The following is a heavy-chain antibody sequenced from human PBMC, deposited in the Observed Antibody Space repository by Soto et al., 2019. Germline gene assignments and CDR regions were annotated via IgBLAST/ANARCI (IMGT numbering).Heavy chain of an antibody. CDR3: ARAGWHYDNSTYGMDV. V-gene: IGHV1-69*06. CDR1: GGTFSSYG. CDR2: VIPILGTA. J-gene: IGHJ6*02. D-gene: IGHD3-22*01. Sequence: GASVKVTCKASGGTFSSYGLSWVRQAPGQGLEWMGGVIPILGTANFAQKFQGRVTMTADKSTSTAYMELSSLRSEDTAVYYCARAGWHYDNSTYGMDVWGQGTTVTVSS.